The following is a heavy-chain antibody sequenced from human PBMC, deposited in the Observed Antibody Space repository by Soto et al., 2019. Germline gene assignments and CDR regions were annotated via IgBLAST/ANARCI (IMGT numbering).Heavy chain of an antibody. CDR1: GDSLRGQS. D-gene: IGHD6-19*01. J-gene: IGHJ6*02. V-gene: IGHV4-34*01. CDR3: AREDRYGWSGESLDV. Sequence: SETLSLTCAVVGDSLRGQSWNWIRQSPGKGLEWIGELDQSGGTNYNPSLKSRAIISDDTSKNQFSLTLTSVTAADTAVYYCAREDRYGWSGESLDVWGQGTTVTVSS. CDR2: LDQSGGT.